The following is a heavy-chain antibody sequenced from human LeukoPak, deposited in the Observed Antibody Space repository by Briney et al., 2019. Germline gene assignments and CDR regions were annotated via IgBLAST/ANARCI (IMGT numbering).Heavy chain of an antibody. CDR2: IKIDGSST. CDR3: ARDILVFRYFDWLHHFDS. D-gene: IGHD3-9*01. Sequence: GGSLRLSCAASGFTFSSYWMHWVRQAPGKGLVWVSRIKIDGSSTFYADSVKGRFTISRDNAKNSLYLQVNSLRAEDTALYYCARDILVFRYFDWLHHFDSWGQGTLVTVSS. J-gene: IGHJ4*02. CDR1: GFTFSSYW. V-gene: IGHV3-74*01.